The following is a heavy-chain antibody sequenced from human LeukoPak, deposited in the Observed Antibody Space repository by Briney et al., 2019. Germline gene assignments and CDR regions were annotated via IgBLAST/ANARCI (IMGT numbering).Heavy chain of an antibody. CDR3: ARGVVGAGDYFDY. D-gene: IGHD1-26*01. V-gene: IGHV1-69*04. CDR2: IILILGIA. CDR1: GGTFSSYA. Sequence: SVKVSCKASGGTFSSYAISWVRQAPGQGLEWMGRIILILGIANNAQKFQGRVTMTRDTSTSTVYMELSSLRSEDTAVYYCARGVVGAGDYFDYWGQGTLVTVSS. J-gene: IGHJ4*02.